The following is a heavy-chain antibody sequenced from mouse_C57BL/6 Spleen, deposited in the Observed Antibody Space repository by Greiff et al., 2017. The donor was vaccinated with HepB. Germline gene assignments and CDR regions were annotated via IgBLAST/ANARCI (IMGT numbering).Heavy chain of an antibody. Sequence: VQLQQPGAELVKPGASVKMSCKASGYTFTSYWITWVKQRPGQGLEWIGDIYPGSGSTNYNEKFKSKATLTVDTSSSTAYMQLSSLTSEDSAVYYCAKGVDYGSSYGWFAYWGQGTLVTVSA. J-gene: IGHJ3*01. D-gene: IGHD1-1*01. V-gene: IGHV1-55*01. CDR2: IYPGSGST. CDR1: GYTFTSYW. CDR3: AKGVDYGSSYGWFAY.